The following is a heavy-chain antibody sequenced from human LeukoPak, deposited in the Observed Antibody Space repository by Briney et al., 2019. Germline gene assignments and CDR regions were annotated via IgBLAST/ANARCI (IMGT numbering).Heavy chain of an antibody. Sequence: ASVKVSCRASGYTFTGSYIHWVRQAPGQRLEWMGRINPNSGVTIYAQKFQGRVTLTRDTSITTAYMELSSLRSDDTAVYYCARTDGVDYWGQGTLVTVSS. D-gene: IGHD4-17*01. CDR1: GYTFTGSY. CDR2: INPNSGVT. J-gene: IGHJ4*02. CDR3: ARTDGVDY. V-gene: IGHV1-2*06.